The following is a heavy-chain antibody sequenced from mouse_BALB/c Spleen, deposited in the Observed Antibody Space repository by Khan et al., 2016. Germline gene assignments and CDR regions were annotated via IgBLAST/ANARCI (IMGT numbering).Heavy chain of an antibody. J-gene: IGHJ4*01. CDR1: GFTFSDYA. V-gene: IGHV5-6-5*01. Sequence: EVELVESGGGLVKPGGSLKLSCAASGFTFSDYAMSWVRQTPEKRLEWVASISTGGTTHYPDSMKGRFTISSDIARNVLYLQMRRLRSEETGMYYCSREENARDYGGQGTSVTVSS. CDR2: ISTGGTT. CDR3: SREENARDY.